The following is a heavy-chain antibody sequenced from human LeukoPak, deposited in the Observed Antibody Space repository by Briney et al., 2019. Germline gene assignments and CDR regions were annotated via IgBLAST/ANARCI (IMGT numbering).Heavy chain of an antibody. D-gene: IGHD3-9*01. Sequence: PGGSLRLSCAASGFTFSNFAMSWVRQAPGKGLEWVSAITGSGGSTYFADSVKGRFTISRDNSKNTLYLQMNSLRAEDTAVYYCAKQGDFDLITYHYYMDVWGKGTTVTVSS. CDR1: GFTFSNFA. J-gene: IGHJ6*03. V-gene: IGHV3-23*01. CDR2: ITGSGGST. CDR3: AKQGDFDLITYHYYMDV.